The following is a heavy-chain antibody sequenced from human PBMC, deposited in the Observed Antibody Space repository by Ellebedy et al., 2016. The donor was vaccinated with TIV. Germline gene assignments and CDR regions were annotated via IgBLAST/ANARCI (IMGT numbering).Heavy chain of an antibody. CDR1: GGSFSGYY. CDR3: ARLMFGGSYTGSVDY. D-gene: IGHD3-22*01. J-gene: IGHJ4*02. CDR2: INHSGST. V-gene: IGHV4-34*01. Sequence: SETLSLTCAVYGGSFSGYYWSWIRRPPGKGLEWIGEINHSGSTNYNPSLKSRVTISLDTSKNQFSLKLSSVTAADTAVYFCARLMFGGSYTGSVDYWGQGTLVTVSS.